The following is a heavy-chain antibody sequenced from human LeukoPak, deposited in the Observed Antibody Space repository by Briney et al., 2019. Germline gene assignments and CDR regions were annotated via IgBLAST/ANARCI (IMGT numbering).Heavy chain of an antibody. CDR3: AALDDYDTSGYPPG. CDR2: FDPEDGET. CDR1: GGTFSSYA. J-gene: IGHJ4*02. V-gene: IGHV1-24*01. D-gene: IGHD3-22*01. Sequence: GASVKVSCKASGGTFSSYAISWVRQAPGQGLEWMGGFDPEDGETIYAQKFQGRVTMTEDTSTDTAYMELSSLRSEDTAVYYCAALDDYDTSGYPPGWGQGTLVTVSS.